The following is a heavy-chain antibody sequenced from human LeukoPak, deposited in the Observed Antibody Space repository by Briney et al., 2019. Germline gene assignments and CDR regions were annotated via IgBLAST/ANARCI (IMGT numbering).Heavy chain of an antibody. CDR2: MNPNSGNI. CDR1: GYTFTSYD. D-gene: IGHD6-13*01. J-gene: IGHJ5*02. CDR3: ARGELAAAGRGPARLKYNWFDP. Sequence: ASVKVSCKASGYTFTSYDINWVRQATGQGHEWMGWMNPNSGNIGYAQKFQGRVTMTRDTSISTAYMEQSSVGSEDAAVYYCARGELAAAGRGPARLKYNWFDPWGQETLVTVSS. V-gene: IGHV1-8*01.